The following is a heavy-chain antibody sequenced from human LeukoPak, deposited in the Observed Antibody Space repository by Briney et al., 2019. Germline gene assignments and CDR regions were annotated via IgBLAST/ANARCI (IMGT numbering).Heavy chain of an antibody. V-gene: IGHV4-4*02. CDR1: GFTFSTYS. D-gene: IGHD4-17*01. CDR3: ARRLDYGDSRDGFDI. CDR2: FHRRVNT. J-gene: IGHJ3*02. Sequence: PGGSLRLSCAASGFTFSTYSMNWVRQAPGKGLEWIGHFHRRVNTFYNPSLQSRITISVDTSKNQFSLKLNSVTAADTAFYYCARRLDYGDSRDGFDIWGQGTMVTVSS.